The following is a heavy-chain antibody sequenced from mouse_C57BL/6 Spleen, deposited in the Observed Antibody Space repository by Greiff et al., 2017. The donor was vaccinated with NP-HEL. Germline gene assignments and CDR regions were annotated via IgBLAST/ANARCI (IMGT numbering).Heavy chain of an antibody. CDR3: ARERVANWGFAY. Sequence: VQLQQPGAELVKPGASVKLSCKASGYTFTSYWMHWVKQRPGQGLEWIGMIHPNSGSTNYNEKFKSKATLTVDKSSSTAYMQLSSLTSEDSAVDYCARERVANWGFAYWGQGTLVTVSA. V-gene: IGHV1-64*01. CDR2: IHPNSGST. D-gene: IGHD4-1*01. J-gene: IGHJ3*01. CDR1: GYTFTSYW.